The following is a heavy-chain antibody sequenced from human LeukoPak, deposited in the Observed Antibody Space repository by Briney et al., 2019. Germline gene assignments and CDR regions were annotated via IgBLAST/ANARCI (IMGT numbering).Heavy chain of an antibody. Sequence: GGSLRLSCPTSGFIFENYAMHWVRQAPGKGLEWVAVISFDASRSGSADSVQGRFTISRDNSKNTLYLQMNSLRDEDTAVYYCETGGSYDYWGQGTLVTVSS. CDR3: ETGGSYDY. V-gene: IGHV3-30*04. D-gene: IGHD1-26*01. J-gene: IGHJ4*02. CDR2: ISFDASRS. CDR1: GFIFENYA.